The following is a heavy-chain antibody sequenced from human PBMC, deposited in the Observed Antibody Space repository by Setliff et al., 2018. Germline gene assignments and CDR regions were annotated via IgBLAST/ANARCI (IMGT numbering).Heavy chain of an antibody. Sequence: LSLTCTVSGGSMSRYYWCWIRQPPGKGLEWIGYIYYSGSTDYNPSLKSRVTISLDTSKNQFSLKLTSVTAADTAVYYCARVVGAKVNYMDVWGKGTTVTVSS. CDR1: GGSMSRYY. J-gene: IGHJ6*04. D-gene: IGHD1-26*01. V-gene: IGHV4-59*01. CDR2: IYYSGST. CDR3: ARVVGAKVNYMDV.